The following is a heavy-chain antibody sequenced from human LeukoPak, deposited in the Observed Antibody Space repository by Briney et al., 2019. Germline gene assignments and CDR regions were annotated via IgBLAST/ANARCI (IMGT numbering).Heavy chain of an antibody. Sequence: PSETRSLTCAVYGGSFSGYYWSWIRQPPGKGLEWIGEINHSGSTNYNPSLKSRVTISVDTSKNQFSLKLSSVTAADTAVYYCASRGQAYYYDSSGYYYTWGQGTLVTVSS. CDR3: ASRGQAYYYDSSGYYYT. V-gene: IGHV4-34*01. CDR2: INHSGST. D-gene: IGHD3-22*01. CDR1: GGSFSGYY. J-gene: IGHJ4*02.